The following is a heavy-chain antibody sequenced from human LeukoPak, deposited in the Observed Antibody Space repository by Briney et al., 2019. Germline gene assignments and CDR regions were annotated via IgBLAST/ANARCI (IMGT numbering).Heavy chain of an antibody. Sequence: SETLSLTCTVSGGSISSSSYYWGWIRQPPGKGLEWIGSIYYSGSTYYNPSLKSRVTISVDTSKNQFSLKLSSVTAADTAVYYCARDSPLTGAFDIWGQGTMVTVSS. CDR3: ARDSPLTGAFDI. V-gene: IGHV4-39*07. D-gene: IGHD4-11*01. J-gene: IGHJ3*02. CDR1: GGSISSSSYY. CDR2: IYYSGST.